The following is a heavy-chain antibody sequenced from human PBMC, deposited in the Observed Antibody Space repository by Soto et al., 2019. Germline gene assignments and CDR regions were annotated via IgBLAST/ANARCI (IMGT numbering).Heavy chain of an antibody. CDR2: ISASGGTT. CDR1: GFTFTSYA. V-gene: IGHV3-23*01. CDR3: AKAWGWFDP. J-gene: IGHJ5*02. D-gene: IGHD3-16*01. Sequence: EVQLLESGGDSVHPGGSLSLSCAASGFTFTSYAMTWVRQAPEKGLEWVSSISASGGTTYYTDSVKGRFTISRDNSKNTLFLQMNSLRAEDTAVYYCAKAWGWFDPWGQGTLVTVSS.